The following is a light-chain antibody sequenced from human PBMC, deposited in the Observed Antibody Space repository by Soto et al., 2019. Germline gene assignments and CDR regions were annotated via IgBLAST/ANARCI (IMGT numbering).Light chain of an antibody. V-gene: IGKV1-5*03. CDR1: QSISSW. CDR2: KAS. CDR3: QHPNTYPLT. Sequence: DIQMTQSPSTLYASVGDRVTITCRASQSISSWLAWYQQKPGKAPKLLIYKASSLESGVPSRFSGSGSVTEFPLTSSSLQPDDLATYYCQHPNTYPLTFGGVTKVELK. J-gene: IGKJ4*01.